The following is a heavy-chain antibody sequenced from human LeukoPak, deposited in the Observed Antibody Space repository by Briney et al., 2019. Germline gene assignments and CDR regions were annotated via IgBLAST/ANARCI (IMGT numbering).Heavy chain of an antibody. V-gene: IGHV1-24*01. CDR2: FDPEDGET. Sequence: ASVKVSCKVSGYTRTELSMHWVRQAPGKGLEWMGGFDPEDGETIYAQKFQGRVTMTEDTSTDTAYMELSSLRSEDTAVYYCATDLIWFGESSSAFDIWGQGTMVTVSS. CDR3: ATDLIWFGESSSAFDI. J-gene: IGHJ3*02. CDR1: GYTRTELS. D-gene: IGHD3-10*01.